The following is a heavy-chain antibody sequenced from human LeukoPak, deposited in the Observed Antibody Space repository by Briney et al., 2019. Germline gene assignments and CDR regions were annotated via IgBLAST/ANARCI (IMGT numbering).Heavy chain of an antibody. V-gene: IGHV4-39*01. CDR2: MHYSGST. J-gene: IGHJ4*02. D-gene: IGHD1-26*01. CDR1: GGSISSTSYY. Sequence: SETVSLTCSVSGGSISSTSYYWAWIRRPPGKGLEWIASMHYSGSTYYNPSLKSRVAISLDTSRNQFSLNLSSVTAADTAVYFCARLGRLVFYFDYWGQGTLVSVSS. CDR3: ARLGRLVFYFDY.